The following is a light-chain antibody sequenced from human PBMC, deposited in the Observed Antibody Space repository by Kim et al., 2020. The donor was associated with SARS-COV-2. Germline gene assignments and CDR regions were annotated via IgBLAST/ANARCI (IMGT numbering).Light chain of an antibody. CDR2: MAS. Sequence: DVHMTQSPATLSAAVGDRVTITCRASQSISTWVAWYQQKPGKAPNLLIYMASILERGVPSRFSVSASGTEFTLTITGLQPDDFGTYYCQHNNAYPWTFGQGTKVYIK. J-gene: IGKJ1*01. CDR1: QSISTW. V-gene: IGKV1-5*03. CDR3: QHNNAYPWT.